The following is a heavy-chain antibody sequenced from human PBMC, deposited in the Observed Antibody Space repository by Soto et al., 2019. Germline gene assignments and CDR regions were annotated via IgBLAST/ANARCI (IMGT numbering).Heavy chain of an antibody. J-gene: IGHJ4*02. D-gene: IGHD6-13*01. V-gene: IGHV3-7*01. Sequence: GGSLRLSCAASGFTFSSFWMSWVRQAPGKGLEWVANIEQDGGDKYYVDSVKGRFTISRDNAKSSLYLQMNSLRAEDTAVYYCARLYSSSWYFDYWGQGTLVTVSS. CDR1: GFTFSSFW. CDR3: ARLYSSSWYFDY. CDR2: IEQDGGDK.